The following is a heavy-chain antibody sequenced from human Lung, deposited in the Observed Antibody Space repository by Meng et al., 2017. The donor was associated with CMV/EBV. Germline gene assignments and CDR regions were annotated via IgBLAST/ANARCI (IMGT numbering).Heavy chain of an antibody. V-gene: IGHV3-74*01. CDR3: AKDPGGAAIRFWFDP. CDR2: INSDGSST. Sequence: GESLKISCAASGFTFSSYWMHWVRQAPGKGLVWVSRINSDGSSTSYADSVKGRFTISRDNSKNTLYLQMNSLRAEDTAVYYCAKDPGGAAIRFWFDPWGQGHXVTVDS. D-gene: IGHD2-2*02. J-gene: IGHJ5*02. CDR1: GFTFSSYW.